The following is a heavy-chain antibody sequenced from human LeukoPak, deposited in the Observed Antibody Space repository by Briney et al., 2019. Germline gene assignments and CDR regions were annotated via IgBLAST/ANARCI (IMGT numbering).Heavy chain of an antibody. CDR1: GYSISSGYY. V-gene: IGHV3-7*01. CDR2: IKQDGSEK. D-gene: IGHD3-22*01. CDR3: ARAPPYESYFDY. J-gene: IGHJ4*02. Sequence: ETLSLTCTVSGYSISSGYYWGWIRQPPGKGLEWVANIKQDGSEKYYVDSVKGRFTISRDNAKNSLYLQMNSLRAEDTAVYYCARAPPYESYFDYWGQGTLVTVSS.